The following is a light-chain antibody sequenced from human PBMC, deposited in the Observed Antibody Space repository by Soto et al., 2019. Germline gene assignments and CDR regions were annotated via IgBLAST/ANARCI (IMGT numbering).Light chain of an antibody. CDR2: GAS. CDR1: QSVSSNY. Sequence: EIVLTQSPGTLSLSPGERATLSCRASQSVSSNYLAWYQHKPGQAPRLLIYGASSSATGIPARFSGSGSGTDFTLTISRLESEDFAVYYCQQYSSSPHTFGQGTKLEIK. J-gene: IGKJ2*01. CDR3: QQYSSSPHT. V-gene: IGKV3-20*01.